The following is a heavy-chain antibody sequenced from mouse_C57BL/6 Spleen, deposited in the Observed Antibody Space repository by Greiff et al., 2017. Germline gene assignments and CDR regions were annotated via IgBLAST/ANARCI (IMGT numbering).Heavy chain of an antibody. CDR1: GYTFTDYS. J-gene: IGHJ1*03. V-gene: IGHV1-78*01. CDR3: ARRGGTYFDV. CDR2: LYPRSGYT. D-gene: IGHD3-3*01. Sequence: QVQLQQSDAELVKPGASVKLSCKVSGYTFTDYSIHWMKQRPGQGLEWIGYLYPRSGYTKYNQQFKGKATLHADKSSSTAYMPLSSLTSEDAAVYFCARRGGTYFDVWGTGTTVTVAS.